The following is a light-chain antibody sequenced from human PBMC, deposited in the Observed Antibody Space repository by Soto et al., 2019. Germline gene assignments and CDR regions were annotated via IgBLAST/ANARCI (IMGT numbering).Light chain of an antibody. Sequence: VVAQSKDSLAVSLGERATINCRSRQSVLYSSNNENYLAWYQQKPGQPPKLLIYWASTRESGVPDRFSGSGSGTDFTLTISSLQAEDVAVYYCQQYYSTPRTFGQGTKVDI. V-gene: IGKV4-1*01. CDR2: WAS. J-gene: IGKJ1*01. CDR1: QSVLYSSNNENY. CDR3: QQYYSTPRT.